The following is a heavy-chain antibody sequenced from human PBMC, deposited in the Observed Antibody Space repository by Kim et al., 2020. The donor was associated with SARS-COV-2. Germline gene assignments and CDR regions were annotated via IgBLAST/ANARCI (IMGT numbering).Heavy chain of an antibody. J-gene: IGHJ4*02. V-gene: IGHV4-34*01. Sequence: HGGRTNHNPPLKSRVTISVDTSKNQFSLKLSSVTAADTAVYYCASFSGGYWGQGTLVTVSS. CDR2: HGGRT. CDR3: ASFSGGY. D-gene: IGHD3-10*01.